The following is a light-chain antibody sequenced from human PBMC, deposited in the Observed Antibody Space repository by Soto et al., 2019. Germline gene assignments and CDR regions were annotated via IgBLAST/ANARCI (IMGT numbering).Light chain of an antibody. J-gene: IGLJ2*01. CDR2: DVN. V-gene: IGLV2-14*03. Sequence: QSALTQPASVYGSPGQSITISCTGTSSDIGAYNFVSWYQQHPGKAPKLMLYDVNIRPSGVSNRFSGSKSGNTASLTISGLQAEDEADYYCTSWTTSTTMIFGGGTKVTVL. CDR1: SSDIGAYNF. CDR3: TSWTTSTTMI.